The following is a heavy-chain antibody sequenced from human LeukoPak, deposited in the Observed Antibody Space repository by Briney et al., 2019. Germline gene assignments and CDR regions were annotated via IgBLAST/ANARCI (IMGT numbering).Heavy chain of an antibody. D-gene: IGHD6-19*01. CDR3: ARRPYGLIRGVGGPTGHWLDP. Sequence: SETLSLTCAVYGGSSSGYYCSWIRQPPGKGLEWIGGINRGGRTDYNPSFKSRVTMSVDTSENQFTLKLTSVTAADTATYYCARRPYGLIRGVGGPTGHWLDPWGQGTPVTVSS. CDR1: GGSSSGYY. CDR2: INRGGRT. J-gene: IGHJ5*02. V-gene: IGHV4-34*01.